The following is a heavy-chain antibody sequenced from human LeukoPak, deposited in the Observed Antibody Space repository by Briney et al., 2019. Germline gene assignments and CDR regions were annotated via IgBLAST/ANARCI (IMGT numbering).Heavy chain of an antibody. CDR1: GFTFSSYG. CDR3: AKLQVIASDAFDI. CDR2: ISGSGGST. J-gene: IGHJ3*02. Sequence: GGSLRLSCAASGFTFSSYGMSWVRQAPGKGLEWVSAISGSGGSTYYADSVKGRFTISRDNSKNTLYLQMNSLRAEDTAVYYCAKLQVIASDAFDIWGQGTMVTVSS. D-gene: IGHD3-10*01. V-gene: IGHV3-23*01.